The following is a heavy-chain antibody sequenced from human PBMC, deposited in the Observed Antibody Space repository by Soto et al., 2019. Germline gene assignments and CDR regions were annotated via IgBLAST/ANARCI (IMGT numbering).Heavy chain of an antibody. CDR2: TYHSGST. CDR3: ARARDCSSTSCTYYFDY. V-gene: IGHV4-4*02. Sequence: PSETLSLTCAVSSGSISSSNWWSWVRQPPGKGLEWIGGTYHSGSTNYNPSLKSRVTISVDKSKNQFSLKLSSVTAADTAVYYCARARDCSSTSCTYYFDYWGQGTLVTVSS. J-gene: IGHJ4*02. D-gene: IGHD2-2*01. CDR1: SGSISSSNW.